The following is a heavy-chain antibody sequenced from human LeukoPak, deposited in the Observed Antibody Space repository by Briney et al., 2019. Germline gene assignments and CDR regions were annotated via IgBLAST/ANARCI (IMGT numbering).Heavy chain of an antibody. CDR3: ARSRVWSDYWGYFDY. CDR1: GGSVIGYY. CDR2: IYHSGST. D-gene: IGHD3-3*01. Sequence: SETLSLTCTVSGGSVIGYYWNWIRQPPGKGLDWIGYIYHSGSTNYNPSLKSRVTISVDTSKTQISLKLRAVTAADTAVYYCARSRVWSDYWGYFDYWGQGTLVTVSS. J-gene: IGHJ4*02. V-gene: IGHV4-59*02.